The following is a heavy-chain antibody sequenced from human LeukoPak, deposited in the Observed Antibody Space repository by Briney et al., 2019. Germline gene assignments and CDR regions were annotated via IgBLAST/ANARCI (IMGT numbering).Heavy chain of an antibody. V-gene: IGHV4-31*03. CDR2: IYYSGST. CDR3: ARGPTFWSGPPWFDP. Sequence: PSETLSLTCTVSGGSISSGGYYWSWIRQHPGKGLEWIGYIYYSGSTYYNPSLKSRVTISVDTSKNQFSLKLSSVTAADTAVYYCARGPTFWSGPPWFDPWGQGTLVTVPS. D-gene: IGHD3-3*01. CDR1: GGSISSGGYY. J-gene: IGHJ5*02.